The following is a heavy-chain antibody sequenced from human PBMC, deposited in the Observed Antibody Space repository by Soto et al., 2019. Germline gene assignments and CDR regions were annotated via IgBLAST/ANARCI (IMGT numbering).Heavy chain of an antibody. J-gene: IGHJ6*02. D-gene: IGHD5-12*01. CDR2: ISGSGGST. CDR3: NSGYDSYYYYYGIDV. V-gene: IGHV3-23*01. CDR1: GFTFSSYA. Sequence: GGSLRLSCATSGFTFSSYAMSWVRQAPGKGLEWVSAISGSGGSTYYADSVKGRFTIPRDNSKNTLYLQMNSLRAEDTAVYDCNSGYDSYYYYYGIDVWGQGTTVTVSS.